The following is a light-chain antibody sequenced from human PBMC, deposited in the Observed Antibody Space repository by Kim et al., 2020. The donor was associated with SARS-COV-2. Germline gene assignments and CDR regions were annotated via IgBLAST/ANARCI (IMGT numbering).Light chain of an antibody. CDR3: QQRNKWPRT. J-gene: IGKJ1*01. CDR2: DAS. CDR1: QSISTD. V-gene: IGKV3-11*01. Sequence: EIVLTQSPATLSLSPGQRATLSCRASQSISTDLAWYQQKPGQAPRLFIYDASNRATGIPARFIGSGSGKVFTLTVSSLEPEDSAIYHCQQRNKWPRTFGQGTKVDIK.